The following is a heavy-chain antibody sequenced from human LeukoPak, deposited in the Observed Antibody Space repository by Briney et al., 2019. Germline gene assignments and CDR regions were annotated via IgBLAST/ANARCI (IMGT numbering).Heavy chain of an antibody. CDR1: GFTFSNAW. D-gene: IGHD6-19*01. V-gene: IGHV3-15*01. CDR3: TTDLNPGFYKQWLVPHKVDY. Sequence: GGSLRPSWAASGFTFSNAWMSWVRQAPGKGREWVGRIKNKTDGGATDYAAPVKGRFTISRDDSKNTLYLQMNSLKTEDTAVYYCTTDLNPGFYKQWLVPHKVDYWGQGTLVTVSS. CDR2: IKNKTDGGAT. J-gene: IGHJ4*02.